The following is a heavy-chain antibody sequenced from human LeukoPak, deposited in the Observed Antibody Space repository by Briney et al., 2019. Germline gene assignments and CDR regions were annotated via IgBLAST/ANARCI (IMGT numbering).Heavy chain of an antibody. Sequence: GGSLRLSCAASGFTFSSYSMNWVRQAPGKGLEWVSSISSSSSYIYYADSVKGRFTISRDNAKNSLYLQMNSLRAEDTAVYYCARVANGRSSWYLQHWGQGTLVTVSS. CDR1: GFTFSSYS. CDR3: ARVANGRSSWYLQH. CDR2: ISSSSSYI. J-gene: IGHJ1*01. D-gene: IGHD6-13*01. V-gene: IGHV3-21*01.